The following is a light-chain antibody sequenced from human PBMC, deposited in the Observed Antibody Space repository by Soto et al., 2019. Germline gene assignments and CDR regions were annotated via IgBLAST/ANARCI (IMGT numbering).Light chain of an antibody. CDR1: QHISTW. CDR3: QQANSFPRT. V-gene: IGKV1-12*01. J-gene: IGKJ3*01. Sequence: DIPMTQSPSSVSASVGDRVTITCRASQHISTWLAWYQQKPGQAPQLLIYSASNLRTGVPSRFSGRGSGTDFTLTISSLQPEDFAIYFCQQANSFPRTFGPGTKVDI. CDR2: SAS.